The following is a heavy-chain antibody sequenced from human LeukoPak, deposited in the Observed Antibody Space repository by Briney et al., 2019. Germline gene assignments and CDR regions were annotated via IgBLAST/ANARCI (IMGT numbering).Heavy chain of an antibody. CDR1: GFTFSNYG. CDR2: ISGNGGST. J-gene: IGHJ4*02. D-gene: IGHD2-8*01. V-gene: IGHV3-23*01. Sequence: GGSLRLSCAASGFTFSNYGMSWVRQAPGKGLEWVSTISGNGGSTYNADSVKGRFTISRDNSKNTLYLKMNSLRAEDTAVYYCAKDVYGIPGDYWGQGTLVTVSS. CDR3: AKDVYGIPGDY.